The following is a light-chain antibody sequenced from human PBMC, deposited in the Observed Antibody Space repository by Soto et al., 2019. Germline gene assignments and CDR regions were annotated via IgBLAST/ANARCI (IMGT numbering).Light chain of an antibody. CDR3: QQSYRTPLT. Sequence: DIQMSQSPSSLSASVGDRVTITCRASQSISSYLNWYQQKSGRAPDLLIYASSSLQSGVPSRFSGSGSGTDLTLTISSVQHEDVVTYYCQQSYRTPLTFGGGTKVEIK. CDR1: QSISSY. J-gene: IGKJ4*01. CDR2: ASS. V-gene: IGKV1-39*01.